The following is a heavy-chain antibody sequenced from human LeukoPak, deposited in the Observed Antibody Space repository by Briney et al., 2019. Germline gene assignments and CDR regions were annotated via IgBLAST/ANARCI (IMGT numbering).Heavy chain of an antibody. V-gene: IGHV3-23*01. D-gene: IGHD4-11*01. CDR1: GFTFSTYA. CDR2: IDGSGAIT. J-gene: IGHJ4*02. CDR3: ARTSPVTANFDS. Sequence: PGGSLRLSRAASGFTFSTYAMSWVRQAPGKGLEWVSAIDGSGAITFYADSVKGRFAISRDNSKNTLYLQMNSLRPEDTAVYSCARTSPVTANFDSWGQGTLVIVSS.